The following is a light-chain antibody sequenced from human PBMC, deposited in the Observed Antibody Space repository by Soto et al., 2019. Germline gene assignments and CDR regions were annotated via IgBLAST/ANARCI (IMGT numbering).Light chain of an antibody. V-gene: IGKV3-15*01. CDR1: QSVSSN. J-gene: IGKJ1*01. CDR2: AAS. Sequence: EVVMTQSPATLSVSPGERATLYCRASQSVSSNLAWFQQKPGQAPRLLIYAASSRAAGIPARFSGSGSGTEFTLTIGSLQSEDFGVYYCQQYDNWPRTFGQGTKVEI. CDR3: QQYDNWPRT.